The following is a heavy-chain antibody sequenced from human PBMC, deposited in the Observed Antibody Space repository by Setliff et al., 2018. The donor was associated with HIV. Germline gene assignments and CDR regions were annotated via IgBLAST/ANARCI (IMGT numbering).Heavy chain of an antibody. J-gene: IGHJ4*02. V-gene: IGHV4-4*09. CDR2: FYPTGSV. D-gene: IGHD5-18*01. Sequence: ASETLSLTCTVSGGSINGYYWSWIRQPPGKGLEWIGCFYPTGSVNYNPSLKSRVTISVDTSKNQFSLEVTSATAADTAVYYCARHRSGYVYGPQDYWGQGTLVTVSS. CDR1: GGSINGYY. CDR3: ARHRSGYVYGPQDY.